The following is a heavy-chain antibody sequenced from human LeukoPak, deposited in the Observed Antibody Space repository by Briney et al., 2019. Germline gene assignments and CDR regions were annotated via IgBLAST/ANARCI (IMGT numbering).Heavy chain of an antibody. CDR3: AKDFERASVVTAPPADFDY. J-gene: IGHJ4*02. D-gene: IGHD2-21*02. CDR2: ISGSGGST. CDR1: GFTFSSYA. V-gene: IGHV3-23*01. Sequence: PGGSLRLSCAASGFTFSSYAMSWVRQAPGKGLEWVSAISGSGGSTYYADSVKGRFTISRDNSKNTLYLQMNSLRAEDTAVYYCAKDFERASVVTAPPADFDYWGQGTLVTVSS.